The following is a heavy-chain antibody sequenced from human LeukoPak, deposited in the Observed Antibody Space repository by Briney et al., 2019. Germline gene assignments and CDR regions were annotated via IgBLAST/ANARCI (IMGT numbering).Heavy chain of an antibody. CDR1: GYTFTSYG. CDR2: ISAYNGNT. D-gene: IGHD3-10*01. J-gene: IGHJ5*02. CDR3: ARSNSMVRGVIWKNWFDP. Sequence: GASAKVSCKASGYTFTSYGISWVRQAPGQGLEWMGWISAYNGNTNYAQKLQGRVTMTTDTSTSTAYMELSSLRSEDTAVYYCARSNSMVRGVIWKNWFDPWGQGTLVTVSS. V-gene: IGHV1-18*01.